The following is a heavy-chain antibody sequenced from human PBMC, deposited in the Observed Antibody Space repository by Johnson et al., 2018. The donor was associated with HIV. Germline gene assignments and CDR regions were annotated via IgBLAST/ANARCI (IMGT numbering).Heavy chain of an antibody. CDR1: GFTFSSYG. D-gene: IGHD6-6*01. Sequence: QVQLVESGGGVVQPGRSLRLSCAASGFTFSSYGMHWVRQAPGKGLEWVAVIWYDGSNKYYVDSVKGRFTISRDNSKNTLYLQMNSLRAEDTAVYYCAKVLGYSSSIRDAFDIWGQGTMVTVSS. CDR2: IWYDGSNK. CDR3: AKVLGYSSSIRDAFDI. J-gene: IGHJ3*02. V-gene: IGHV3-33*06.